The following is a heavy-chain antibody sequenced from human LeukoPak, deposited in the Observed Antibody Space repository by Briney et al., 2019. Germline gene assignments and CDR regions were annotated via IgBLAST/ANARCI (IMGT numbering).Heavy chain of an antibody. Sequence: PGGSLRLSCAASGFTFSDAWMSWVRQAPGKGLEWVGRIKSKTDGGTTDYAAPVKGRFTISRDDSKNTLYLQMNSLKTEDTAVYYCTTEYCSSTSCYEQDPWGQGTLVTVSS. CDR2: IKSKTDGGTT. CDR3: TTEYCSSTSCYEQDP. CDR1: GFTFSDAW. V-gene: IGHV3-15*01. D-gene: IGHD2-2*01. J-gene: IGHJ5*02.